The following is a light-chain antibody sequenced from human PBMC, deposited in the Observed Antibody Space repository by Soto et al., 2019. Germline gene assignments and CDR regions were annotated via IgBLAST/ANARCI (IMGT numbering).Light chain of an antibody. CDR1: SSDVGSYNL. CDR2: EVS. J-gene: IGLJ1*01. V-gene: IGLV2-14*02. CDR3: SSYTSSSTRV. Sequence: QSVLTQPASVSGSPGQSITISCTGTSSDVGSYNLVSWYQQHPGKAPKLMIYEVSNRPSGVSNRFSGSKSDNTASLTISGLQAEDEADYYCSSYTSSSTRVFGTGTKGTVL.